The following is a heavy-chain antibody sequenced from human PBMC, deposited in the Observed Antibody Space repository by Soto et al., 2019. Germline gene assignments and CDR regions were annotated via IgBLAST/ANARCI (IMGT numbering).Heavy chain of an antibody. CDR1: GFTVSSKY. D-gene: IGHD2-15*01. CDR3: ARELPPDL. V-gene: IGHV3-53*01. Sequence: GSLSRSCAASGFTVSSKYMNWVRQAPGKGLEWVSIIWSAGLTYYADSVRGRFTISRDISKNILFLQMNNLRAEDSAIYYCARELPPDLWGQGTLVTVSS. CDR2: IWSAGLT. J-gene: IGHJ5*02.